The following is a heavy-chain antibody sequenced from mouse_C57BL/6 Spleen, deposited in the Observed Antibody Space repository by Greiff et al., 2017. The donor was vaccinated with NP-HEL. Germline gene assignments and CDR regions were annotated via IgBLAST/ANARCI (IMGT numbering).Heavy chain of an antibody. J-gene: IGHJ4*01. Sequence: QVQLQQSGPELVKPGASVKISCKASGYSFTSYYIHWVKQRPGQGLEWIGWIYPGSGNTKYNEKFKGKATLTADTSSSPAYMQRSSRTAEDSAVDYCARAPYGYDGLGYAMDYWGQGTSVTVSS. CDR3: ARAPYGYDGLGYAMDY. CDR2: IYPGSGNT. D-gene: IGHD2-2*01. CDR1: GYSFTSYY. V-gene: IGHV1-66*01.